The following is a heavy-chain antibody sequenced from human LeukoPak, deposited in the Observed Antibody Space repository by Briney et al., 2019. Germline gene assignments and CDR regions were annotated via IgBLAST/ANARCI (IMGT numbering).Heavy chain of an antibody. V-gene: IGHV4-34*01. J-gene: IGHJ3*02. CDR2: INHSGST. CDR3: AREDSGSNAFDI. CDR1: GGSFSGYY. D-gene: IGHD3-10*01. Sequence: PSETLSLTCGVYGGSFSGYYWSWIRQPPGRGLEWIGEINHSGSTNYIPSLKSRVTISVGTSKNQFSLKLSSVTAADTAVYYCAREDSGSNAFDIWGQGTMVTVSS.